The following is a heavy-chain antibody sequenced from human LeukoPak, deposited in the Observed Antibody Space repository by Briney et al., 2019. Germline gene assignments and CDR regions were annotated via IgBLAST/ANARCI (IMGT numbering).Heavy chain of an antibody. D-gene: IGHD3-10*01. CDR2: ISSSSSTI. J-gene: IGHJ4*02. V-gene: IGHV3-48*01. CDR1: GWTFRKYS. CDR3: ARGGYGSFDY. Sequence: GWSLRLSCVACGWTFRKYSMNWVRQAAGRGGAGVSYISSSSSTIYYADAVKGRFTISRDNTNNTLYLQINSLRAEDTAVYYCARGGYGSFDYWGQGTLVTVSS.